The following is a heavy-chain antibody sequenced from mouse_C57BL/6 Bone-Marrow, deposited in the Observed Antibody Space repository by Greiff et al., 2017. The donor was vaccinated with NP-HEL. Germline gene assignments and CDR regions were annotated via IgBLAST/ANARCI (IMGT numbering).Heavy chain of an antibody. J-gene: IGHJ4*01. V-gene: IGHV1-81*01. Sequence: VQLQQSGAELARPGASVKLSCKASGYTFTSYGISWVKQRTGQGLEWIGEIYPRSGNTYYNEKFKGKATLSADKSSSTAYMELRSLTSEDSAVYFCARRDGSYAMDYWGQGTSVTVSS. D-gene: IGHD2-3*01. CDR3: ARRDGSYAMDY. CDR1: GYTFTSYG. CDR2: IYPRSGNT.